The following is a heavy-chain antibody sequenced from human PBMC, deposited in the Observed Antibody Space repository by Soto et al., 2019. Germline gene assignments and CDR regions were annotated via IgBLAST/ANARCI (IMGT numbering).Heavy chain of an antibody. D-gene: IGHD3-3*01. Sequence: AGGSLRHSCAGSGFTFSNAWMNWGRPAPGKGLGGVGRIKSKTDDGTTDYAAPVKGRFTISRDDSKNTLYLQMNSLKTEDTALYYCTTRFLESAIYYYYYGLDVWGQGTTVTVSS. CDR1: GFTFSNAW. V-gene: IGHV3-15*07. CDR3: TTRFLESAIYYYYYGLDV. J-gene: IGHJ6*02. CDR2: IKSKTDDGTT.